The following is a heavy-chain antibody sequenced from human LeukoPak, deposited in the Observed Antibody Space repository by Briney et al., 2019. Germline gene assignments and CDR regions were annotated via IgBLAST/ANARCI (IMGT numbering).Heavy chain of an antibody. CDR3: ASPRTNYCGGDCPYDAFDI. J-gene: IGHJ3*02. D-gene: IGHD2-21*01. CDR2: MNPNSGNT. V-gene: IGHV1-8*03. CDR1: GYTFTSYD. Sequence: GASVKVSCKASGYTFTSYDINWVRQATGQGLEWMGWMNPNSGNTGYAQKFQGRVTITRNTSISTAYMELSSLRSEDTAVYYCASPRTNYCGGDCPYDAFDIWGQGTMVTVSS.